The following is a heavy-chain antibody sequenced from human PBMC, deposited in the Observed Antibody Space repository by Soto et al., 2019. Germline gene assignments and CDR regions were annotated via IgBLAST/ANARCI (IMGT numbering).Heavy chain of an antibody. J-gene: IGHJ6*02. Sequence: PSETLSLTCTVSGGSISSYYWSWIRQPPGKGLEWIGYIYYSGSTNYNPSLKSRVTISVDTSKNQFSLKLSSVTAADTAVYYCARVGYYNPYYYYYYGMDVRGQGTTVTVSS. V-gene: IGHV4-59*01. CDR1: GGSISSYY. CDR2: IYYSGST. D-gene: IGHD3-9*01. CDR3: ARVGYYNPYYYYYYGMDV.